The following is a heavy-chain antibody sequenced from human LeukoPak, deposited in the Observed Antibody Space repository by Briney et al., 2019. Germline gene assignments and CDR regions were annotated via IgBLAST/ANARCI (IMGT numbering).Heavy chain of an antibody. CDR2: IYNGGII. Sequence: PSETLSLTCTVSGDSISRYYWSWIRQPAGKGLEWIGRIYNGGIITYNPSLKSRVTMSIDTSNNQFSLRLRFVTAADTAVYYCARDLRRGYSSGRYSWGTGSSNDYWGQGTLVTVSS. J-gene: IGHJ4*02. D-gene: IGHD6-19*01. V-gene: IGHV4-4*07. CDR3: ARDLRRGYSSGRYSWGTGSSNDY. CDR1: GDSISRYY.